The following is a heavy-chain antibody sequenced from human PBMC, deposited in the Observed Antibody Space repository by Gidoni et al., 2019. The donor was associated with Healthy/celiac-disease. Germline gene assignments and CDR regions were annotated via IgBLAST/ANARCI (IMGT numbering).Heavy chain of an antibody. J-gene: IGHJ4*02. Sequence: QVQLVQSGAEVKKPGSSVKVSCKASGGTFSSYAISWVRQAPGQGLEWMGRIIPILGIANYAQKFQGRVTITADKSTSTAYMELSSLRSEDTAVYYCARTSSDYYDSSGYYFDYCGQGTLVTVSS. D-gene: IGHD3-22*01. CDR1: GGTFSSYA. CDR2: IIPILGIA. V-gene: IGHV1-69*04. CDR3: ARTSSDYYDSSGYYFDY.